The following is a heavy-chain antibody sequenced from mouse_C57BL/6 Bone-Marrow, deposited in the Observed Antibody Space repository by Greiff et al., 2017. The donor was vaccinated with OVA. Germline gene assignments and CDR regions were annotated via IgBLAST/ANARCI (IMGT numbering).Heavy chain of an antibody. Sequence: VQGVESGAELVKPGASVKMSCKASGYTFTTYPIEWMKQNHGKSLEWIGNFHPYNDDTKYNEKFKGKATLTVEKSSSTVYWELSRLTSDDSAVYYCARGRGWLLGMDYWGQGTSVTVSS. V-gene: IGHV1-47*01. CDR2: FHPYNDDT. CDR3: ARGRGWLLGMDY. D-gene: IGHD2-3*01. CDR1: GYTFTTYP. J-gene: IGHJ4*01.